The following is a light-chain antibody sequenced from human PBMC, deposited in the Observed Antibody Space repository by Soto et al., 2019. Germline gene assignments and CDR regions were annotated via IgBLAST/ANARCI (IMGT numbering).Light chain of an antibody. CDR3: AAWDGSLNGPV. CDR2: FDD. Sequence: QSVLTQPPSVSGAPRQRVTISCSGSSSNIGNNAVNCYQLLPGKAPKHLIRFDDRVSSGVSDRFSGSKAGTSASLTIRGLQSDDEADDYCAAWDGSLNGPVFGGGTQLTVL. CDR1: SSNIGNNA. V-gene: IGLV1-36*01. J-gene: IGLJ3*02.